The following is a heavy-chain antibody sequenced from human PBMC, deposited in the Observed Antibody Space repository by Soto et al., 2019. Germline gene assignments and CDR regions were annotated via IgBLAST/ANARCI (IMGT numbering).Heavy chain of an antibody. Sequence: ASVKVSCKASGFTFTSSAIQWVRQARGQRLEWIGWIVVGSGNTNYAQKFQKKVTITSDMSTRTAYMELSSLTSEDTAVYFCAAGITIFGATDYWGQGTLVTVSS. CDR2: IVVGSGNT. D-gene: IGHD3-3*01. CDR1: GFTFTSSA. CDR3: AAGITIFGATDY. V-gene: IGHV1-58*02. J-gene: IGHJ4*02.